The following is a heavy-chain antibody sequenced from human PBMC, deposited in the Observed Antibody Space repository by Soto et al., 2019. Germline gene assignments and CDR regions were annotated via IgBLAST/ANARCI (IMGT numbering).Heavy chain of an antibody. Sequence: ASVKVSCKASGYTFTSYAMHWVRQAPGQRLEWMGWINAGNGNTKYSQKFQGRVTITRDTSASTAYMELSSLRSEDTAVYYCARVYPFRVRGVIYYYYGMDVWGQGTTVTVSS. CDR1: GYTFTSYA. CDR2: INAGNGNT. J-gene: IGHJ6*02. V-gene: IGHV1-3*01. CDR3: ARVYPFRVRGVIYYYYGMDV. D-gene: IGHD3-10*01.